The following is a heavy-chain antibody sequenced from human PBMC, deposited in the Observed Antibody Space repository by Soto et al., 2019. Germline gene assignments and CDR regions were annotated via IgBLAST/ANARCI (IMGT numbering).Heavy chain of an antibody. J-gene: IGHJ4*02. CDR3: ARDTYYYDSSGYYPSWYFDY. D-gene: IGHD3-22*01. Sequence: GGSLRLSCAASGFTFSNYNMNWVRQAPGKGLEWVSSISSSSSYIYYADSVKGRFTISRDNSKNTLYLQISSLRAEDTAVYYCARDTYYYDSSGYYPSWYFDYWGQGTLVTVSS. CDR1: GFTFSNYN. V-gene: IGHV3-21*01. CDR2: ISSSSSYI.